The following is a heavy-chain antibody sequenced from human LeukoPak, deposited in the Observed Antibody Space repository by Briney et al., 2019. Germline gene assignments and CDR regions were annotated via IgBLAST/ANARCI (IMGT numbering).Heavy chain of an antibody. J-gene: IGHJ5*02. Sequence: SETLSLTCTVSGGSISSSSYYWGGIRQPPGEGLKGTGNVYYSGSTYYNPSLKSRVTISVDTSKNQFSLKLSSVTAADTAVYYCARLGYYDILTGYYPNWFDPWGQGTLVTVSS. V-gene: IGHV4-39*01. CDR3: ARLGYYDILTGYYPNWFDP. CDR1: GGSISSSSYY. CDR2: VYYSGST. D-gene: IGHD3-9*01.